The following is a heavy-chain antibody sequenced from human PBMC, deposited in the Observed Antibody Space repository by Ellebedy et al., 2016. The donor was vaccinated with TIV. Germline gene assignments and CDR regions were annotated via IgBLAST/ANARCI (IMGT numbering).Heavy chain of an antibody. CDR2: ISGGGGGT. CDR3: AKIKQTGYSNGWYPEY. V-gene: IGHV3-23*01. D-gene: IGHD6-19*01. Sequence: GGSLRLSXAASGFSFSSFALIWVRQAPGKGLEWDSGISGGGGGTYYADSVKGRFTISRDNSKNTLYLQMNSLRAEDTAVYHCAKIKQTGYSNGWYPEYWGQGTLVTVSS. CDR1: GFSFSSFA. J-gene: IGHJ4*02.